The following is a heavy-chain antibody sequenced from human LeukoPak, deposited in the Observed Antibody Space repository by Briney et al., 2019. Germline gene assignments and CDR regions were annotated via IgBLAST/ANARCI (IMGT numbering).Heavy chain of an antibody. J-gene: IGHJ6*02. Sequence: GGSLRLSCAASGFTFSSYAMHWVRQAPGKGLEYVSAISSNGGSTYYANSVKGRFTISRDNSKNTLYLQMNSLRAEDTAVYYCAKQDTYYYGSGSPHGMAVWGQGTTVTVSS. V-gene: IGHV3-64*01. CDR1: GFTFSSYA. CDR2: ISSNGGST. CDR3: AKQDTYYYGSGSPHGMAV. D-gene: IGHD3-10*01.